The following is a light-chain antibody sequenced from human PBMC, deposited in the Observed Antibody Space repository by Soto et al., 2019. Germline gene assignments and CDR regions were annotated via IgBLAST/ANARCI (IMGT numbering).Light chain of an antibody. CDR2: EVS. CDR3: SSYAGSNNLGV. J-gene: IGLJ1*01. Sequence: QSALTQPPSASGSPGQSVTISCTGTSSDVAGYNYVSWYQQHPGKAPKLIIYEVSKRPSGVPDRFSGSKSGNTASLTVSGLQAEDEADYYCSSYAGSNNLGVFGTGTKLTVL. V-gene: IGLV2-8*01. CDR1: SSDVAGYNY.